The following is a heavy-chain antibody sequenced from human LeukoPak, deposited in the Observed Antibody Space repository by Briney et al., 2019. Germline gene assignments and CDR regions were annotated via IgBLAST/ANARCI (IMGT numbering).Heavy chain of an antibody. Sequence: SETLSLTCTVSGGSISSYYWSWIRQPPGKGLEWIGYVYYSGSTDYNPSLESRVTISVDTSKNHFSLKLNSVTAADTAVYYCARGGRRFKSGNWFDPWGQGTLVTVSS. CDR3: ARGGRRFKSGNWFDP. CDR2: VYYSGST. D-gene: IGHD3-3*01. CDR1: GGSISSYY. V-gene: IGHV4-59*01. J-gene: IGHJ5*02.